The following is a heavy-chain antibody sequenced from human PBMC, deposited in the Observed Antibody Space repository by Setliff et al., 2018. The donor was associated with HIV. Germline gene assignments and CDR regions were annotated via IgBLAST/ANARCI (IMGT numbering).Heavy chain of an antibody. J-gene: IGHJ4*02. Sequence: GASVKVSCKASGYTFSEYAIHWVRQAPGQRLEWMGRIDTDNGYRRYSLKLQGRVTITKDTSANTAYVELRGLRSEDTAVYYCARWCAAAGCYPAIYHFDSWGQGTLVTVSS. CDR2: IDTDNGYR. CDR3: ARWCAAAGCYPAIYHFDS. D-gene: IGHD2-2*01. V-gene: IGHV1-3*04. CDR1: GYTFSEYA.